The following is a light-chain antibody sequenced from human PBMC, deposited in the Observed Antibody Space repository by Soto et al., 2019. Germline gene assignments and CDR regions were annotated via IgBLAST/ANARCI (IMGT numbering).Light chain of an antibody. CDR3: SSYASGNTYV. J-gene: IGLJ1*01. V-gene: IGLV2-14*01. CDR2: EVS. CDR1: SSDIGAYTS. Sequence: QSVLTQPASVSGSPGQSIAISCTGTSSDIGAYTSVSWYQHHPDKAPKVMIYEVSNRPSGVSNRFSGSKSGNTASLTISGLQAEDEADYYCSSYASGNTYVFGTGTKVTVL.